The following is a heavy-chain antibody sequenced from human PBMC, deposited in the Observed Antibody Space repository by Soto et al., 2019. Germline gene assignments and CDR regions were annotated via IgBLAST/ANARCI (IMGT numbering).Heavy chain of an antibody. CDR1: GFTFTSYW. CDR3: AKNEGYCRSTTCSNFDY. CDR2: IYPGDSDT. V-gene: IGHV5-51*01. J-gene: IGHJ4*02. Sequence: EVQLVQSGAEVKKPGESLKISCRGSGFTFTSYWIALVRQMPGKGLEWMGIIYPGDSDTSYSPSFQDQVTISADKSINTDSLHVSSVKASYSAMYYCAKNEGYCRSTTCSNFDYWGQGPLVTVSS. D-gene: IGHD2-2*01.